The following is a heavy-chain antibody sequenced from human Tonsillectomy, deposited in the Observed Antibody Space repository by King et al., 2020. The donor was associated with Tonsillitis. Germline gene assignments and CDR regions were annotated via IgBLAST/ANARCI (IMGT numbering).Heavy chain of an antibody. CDR2: IKSKTDGATT. D-gene: IGHD3-16*01. V-gene: IGHV3-15*07. Sequence: QLVQSGGGLVKPGGSLRLSCAASGFTFTNAWMNWVRQAPGKGLEWVGRIKSKTDGATTDYAAPVKGRFTISRDDSKTTLYLQMNSLKIEDTALYYCTTGWGDTFDIWGQGTLVTVSS. J-gene: IGHJ3*02. CDR1: GFTFTNAW. CDR3: TTGWGDTFDI.